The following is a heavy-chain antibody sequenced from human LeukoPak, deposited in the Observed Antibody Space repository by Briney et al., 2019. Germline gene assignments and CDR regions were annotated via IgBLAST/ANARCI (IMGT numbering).Heavy chain of an antibody. CDR1: GFTFSSYA. CDR2: ISSSSSYT. D-gene: IGHD2-8*01. CDR3: ARRMNNYYGMDV. Sequence: GGSLRLSCAASGFTFSSYAMNWIRQAPGKGLEWVSYISSSSSYTNYADSVKGRFTISRDNAKNSLYLQMNSLRGEDTAVYYCARRMNNYYGMDVWGQGTTVTVSS. V-gene: IGHV3-11*03. J-gene: IGHJ6*02.